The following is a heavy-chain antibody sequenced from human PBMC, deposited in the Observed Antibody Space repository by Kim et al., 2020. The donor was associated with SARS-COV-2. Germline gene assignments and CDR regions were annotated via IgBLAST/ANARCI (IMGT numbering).Heavy chain of an antibody. D-gene: IGHD3-22*01. CDR3: AAFRPVPLPGPLSDRYYYDSSGYYLRDYYYGMDV. V-gene: IGHV1-58*01. J-gene: IGHJ6*02. CDR1: GFTFTSSA. CDR2: IVVGSGNT. Sequence: SVKVSCKASGFTFTSSAVQWVRQARGQRLEWIGWIVVGSGNTNYAQKFQERVTITRDMSTSTAYMELCSLRSEDTAVYYCAAFRPVPLPGPLSDRYYYDSSGYYLRDYYYGMDVWGQGTTVTVSS.